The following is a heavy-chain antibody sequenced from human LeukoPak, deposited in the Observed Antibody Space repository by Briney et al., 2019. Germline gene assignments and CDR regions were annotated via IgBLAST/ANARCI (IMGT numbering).Heavy chain of an antibody. Sequence: PGRSLRLSCAASGFTFDDYAMHWVRQAPGKGLEWVSGISWNSGSIGYADSVEGRFTISRDNAENSLYLQMNTLRAEDMALYYCAKDEFVASDFTGAFDIWGQGTMVTVSS. D-gene: IGHD2-8*02. CDR3: AKDEFVASDFTGAFDI. CDR1: GFTFDDYA. J-gene: IGHJ3*02. V-gene: IGHV3-9*03. CDR2: ISWNSGSI.